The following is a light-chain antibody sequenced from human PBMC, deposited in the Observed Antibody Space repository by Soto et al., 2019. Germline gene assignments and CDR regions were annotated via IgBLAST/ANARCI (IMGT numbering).Light chain of an antibody. CDR1: SSDVGGYNY. Sequence: QSALTQPASVSGSPGQSITISCTGTSSDVGGYNYVSWYQHHPGKAPKLMIYEVSNRPSGVSNRFSGSKSGNTASLTISGLQAEDEADYYCSSYTSSSTVVFGGETQLTVL. CDR2: EVS. V-gene: IGLV2-14*01. CDR3: SSYTSSSTVV. J-gene: IGLJ2*01.